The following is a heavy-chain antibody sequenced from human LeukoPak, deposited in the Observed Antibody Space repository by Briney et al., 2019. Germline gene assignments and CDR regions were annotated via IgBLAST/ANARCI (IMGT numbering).Heavy chain of an antibody. CDR3: ARHGAMLYELPYFDWLSKSNWFDP. CDR1: GGSISSSSYY. J-gene: IGHJ5*02. V-gene: IGHV4-39*01. D-gene: IGHD3-9*01. CDR2: IYYSGST. Sequence: SQTLSLTCTVSGGSISSSSYYWGWIRQPPGKGLEWIGSIYYSGSTYYNPSLKSRVTISVDTSKNQFSLKLSSVTAADTAVYYCARHGAMLYELPYFDWLSKSNWFDPWGQGTLVTVSS.